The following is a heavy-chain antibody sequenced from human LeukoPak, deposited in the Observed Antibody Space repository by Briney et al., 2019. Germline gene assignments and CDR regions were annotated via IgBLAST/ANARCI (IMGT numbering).Heavy chain of an antibody. D-gene: IGHD3-22*01. CDR2: ISPSGGST. Sequence: GASVKVSCKAFGYTFTGYWMHWVRQAPGQGPEWMGVISPSGGSTIYAQKFKGRVTLTRDMSTSTAYMELRSLRSDDTAVYYCARDFVPLNYYDSSDSGYWGQGTLVTVSS. J-gene: IGHJ4*02. CDR1: GYTFTGYW. CDR3: ARDFVPLNYYDSSDSGY. V-gene: IGHV1-46*01.